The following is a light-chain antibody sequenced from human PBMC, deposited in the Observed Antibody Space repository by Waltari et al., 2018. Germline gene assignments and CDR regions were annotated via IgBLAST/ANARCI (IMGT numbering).Light chain of an antibody. CDR1: QSIGSW. J-gene: IGKJ4*01. CDR2: DAS. CDR3: QQYNSFPAT. Sequence: DIQMTQSPSTLSASVGDRVTITCRASQSIGSWLAWYHQRPGKAPKLLIYDASSLESGVPSRFSGSGSGTEFTLTISSLQPDDFATYYCQQYNSFPATFGGGTTVEIK. V-gene: IGKV1-5*01.